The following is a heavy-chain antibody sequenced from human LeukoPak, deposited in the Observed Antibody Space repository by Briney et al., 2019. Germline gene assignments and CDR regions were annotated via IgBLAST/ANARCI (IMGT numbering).Heavy chain of an antibody. Sequence: PSETLSLTCNVSGGSISSDYWTWIRQPPGKGLEWIGNIYYSGSTNYNPPLKSRVTISVDTSKNQFSLKLNSVTAADTAVYYCARRRDYYDSRGYYAFDIWGHGTMVTVSS. CDR1: GGSISSDY. V-gene: IGHV4-59*01. CDR2: IYYSGST. D-gene: IGHD3-22*01. J-gene: IGHJ3*02. CDR3: ARRRDYYDSRGYYAFDI.